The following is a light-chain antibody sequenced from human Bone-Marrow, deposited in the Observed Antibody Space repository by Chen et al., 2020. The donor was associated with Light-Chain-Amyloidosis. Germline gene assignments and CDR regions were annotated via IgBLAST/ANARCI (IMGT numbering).Light chain of an antibody. CDR3: QQYESVPLT. V-gene: IGKV1-33*01. Sequence: DIQMTQSPSSLSASVGDRVTITCQASQDISNYLNWYQQKPGKAPKLVFYDVSNYDVSNLETGVPSRFSGSGSGTDFTFTISSLQPEDIATYYCQQYESVPLTVGGGTRVEIK. CDR1: QDISNY. CDR2: DVSNYDVS. J-gene: IGKJ4*01.